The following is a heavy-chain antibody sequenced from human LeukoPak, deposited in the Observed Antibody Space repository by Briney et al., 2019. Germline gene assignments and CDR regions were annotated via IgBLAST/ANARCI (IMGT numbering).Heavy chain of an antibody. Sequence: ASVKVSCKASGYTFTSYDINWVRQAPAQGLEWMGWMNPNSGNTGYAQKFQGRVTMTRNTSISTAYMELSSLRSEDTAVYYCARGHVIQLWDPYYYYGMDVWGQGTTVTVSS. CDR2: MNPNSGNT. D-gene: IGHD5-18*01. CDR3: ARGHVIQLWDPYYYYGMDV. J-gene: IGHJ6*02. CDR1: GYTFTSYD. V-gene: IGHV1-8*01.